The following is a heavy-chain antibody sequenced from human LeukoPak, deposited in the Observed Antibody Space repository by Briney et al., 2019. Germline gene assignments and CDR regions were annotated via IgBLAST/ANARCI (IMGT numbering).Heavy chain of an antibody. CDR2: MNPKRGNT. V-gene: IGHV1-8*03. CDR1: GYTFTSNN. J-gene: IGHJ6*03. D-gene: IGHD3-3*01. Sequence: ASVKVSCKASGYTFTSNNINWVRQAPGQGLEWMGWMNPKRGNTDYAQKFQGRLTITRDTSTNTAYMELSGMRSEDTAVYYCARDIGGRGYDFWSGYYYYYYMDVWGKGTTVTVSS. CDR3: ARDIGGRGYDFWSGYYYYYYMDV.